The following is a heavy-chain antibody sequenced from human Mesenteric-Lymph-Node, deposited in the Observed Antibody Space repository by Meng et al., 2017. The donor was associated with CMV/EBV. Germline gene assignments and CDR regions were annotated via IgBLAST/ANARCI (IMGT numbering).Heavy chain of an antibody. Sequence: SETLSLTCRVYNSSFGPYYWSWIRQPPGKGLEWIGEINHSGSTNYNPSLKSRVTISVDTSKNQFSLKLSSVTAADTAVYYCARLVARRSCDYWGQGTLVTVSS. CDR1: NSSFGPYY. D-gene: IGHD5-12*01. V-gene: IGHV4-34*01. CDR2: INHSGST. CDR3: ARLVARRSCDY. J-gene: IGHJ4*02.